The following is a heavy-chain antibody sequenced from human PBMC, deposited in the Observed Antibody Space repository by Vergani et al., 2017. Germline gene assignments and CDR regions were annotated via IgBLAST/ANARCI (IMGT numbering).Heavy chain of an antibody. J-gene: IGHJ4*02. CDR1: GGSISSYY. D-gene: IGHD5-24*01. CDR2: IYYSGST. Sequence: QVQLQESGPGLVKPSETLSLTCTVSGGSISSYYWSWIRQPPGKGLEWIGYIYYSGSTNDNPSLKSRVTISVDTSKNQFSLKLSSVTAADTAVYYCARDSSPDNLEIGWWGEGPLVTVSS. CDR3: ARDSSPDNLEIGW. V-gene: IGHV4-59*01.